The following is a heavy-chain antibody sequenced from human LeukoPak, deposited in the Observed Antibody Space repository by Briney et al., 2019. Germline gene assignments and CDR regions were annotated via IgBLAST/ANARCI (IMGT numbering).Heavy chain of an antibody. CDR1: GGSISSSSYY. Sequence: SETLSLTCTVSGGSISSSSYYWGWIRQPPGKGLEWIGSIYYSGSTYYNPSLKSRVTISVDTSKNQFSLKLSSVTAADTAVYYCARGSYYSEVGWFDPWGQGTLVTVSS. CDR2: IYYSGST. D-gene: IGHD2-21*01. CDR3: ARGSYYSEVGWFDP. V-gene: IGHV4-39*07. J-gene: IGHJ5*02.